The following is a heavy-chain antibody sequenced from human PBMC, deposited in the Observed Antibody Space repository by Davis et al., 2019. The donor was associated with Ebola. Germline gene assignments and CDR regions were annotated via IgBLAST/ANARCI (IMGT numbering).Heavy chain of an antibody. D-gene: IGHD3-22*01. CDR3: ARDALYDSNGYYYYYAMDV. J-gene: IGHJ6*02. V-gene: IGHV3-48*03. CDR1: GFTFSNYE. Sequence: PGGSLRLSCAASGFTFSNYEMNWVRQAPGKGLEWVSYISGSGRTISYANSVKGRFTVSRDNAKNSVDLQMNSLRVEDTAVYYCARDALYDSNGYYYYYAMDVWGQGTTVTVSS. CDR2: ISGSGRTI.